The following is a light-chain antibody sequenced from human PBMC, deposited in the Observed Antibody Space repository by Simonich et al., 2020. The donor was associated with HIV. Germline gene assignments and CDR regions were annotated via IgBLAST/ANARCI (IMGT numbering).Light chain of an antibody. Sequence: QSPLTQPASVPGPPGQSITIPCTGPSSDVGGYNYVSWYQQHPGKAPKLMIYDVSKRPSGVSKSFSGTKSGDTTSTTISGLQTEDEADYYCSSYTSSSTVVFGGGTKLTVL. CDR3: SSYTSSSTVV. CDR1: SSDVGGYNY. CDR2: DVS. V-gene: IGLV2-14*03. J-gene: IGLJ2*01.